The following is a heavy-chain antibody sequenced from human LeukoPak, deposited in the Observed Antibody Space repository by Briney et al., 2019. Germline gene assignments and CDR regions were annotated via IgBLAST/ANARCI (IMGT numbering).Heavy chain of an antibody. J-gene: IGHJ4*02. CDR2: ISSSSSAI. CDR3: VSRQDY. V-gene: IGHV3-48*01. Sequence: GGSLRLSCAASGFSFSAYSMNWVRQAPGKGLEWLSYISSSSSAIYYADSVKGRFTISRDNAKNSLYLQMNSLRAEDTAFYYCVSRQDYWGQGTLVTVSS. CDR1: GFSFSAYS.